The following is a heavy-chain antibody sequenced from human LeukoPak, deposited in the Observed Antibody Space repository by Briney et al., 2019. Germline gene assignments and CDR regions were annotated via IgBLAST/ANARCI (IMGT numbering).Heavy chain of an antibody. Sequence: PGGSLRLSCAASGFTVSSGYISWVRQAPGKGLEWVSVIYAGDSTYYADSVKGRFIISRDNSKNTVYLQMDSLRAEDTAVYYCARSYTHYDFWSGYTYQNYFDPWGQGTLVTVSS. J-gene: IGHJ5*02. CDR1: GFTVSSGY. D-gene: IGHD3-3*01. CDR3: ARSYTHYDFWSGYTYQNYFDP. CDR2: IYAGDST. V-gene: IGHV3-53*01.